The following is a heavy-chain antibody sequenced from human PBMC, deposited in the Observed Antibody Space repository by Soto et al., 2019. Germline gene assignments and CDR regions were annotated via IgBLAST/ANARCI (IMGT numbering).Heavy chain of an antibody. CDR1: GGTFSSYA. Sequence: SVKVSCKASGGTFSSYAISWVRQAPGQGLEWMGGIIPIFGTANYAQKFQGRVTITADESTSTAYMELSSLRSEDTAVYYCARWAEYSNPTLDPSFDPWGQGTLVTSPQ. CDR2: IIPIFGTA. D-gene: IGHD6-6*01. V-gene: IGHV1-69*13. CDR3: ARWAEYSNPTLDPSFDP. J-gene: IGHJ5*02.